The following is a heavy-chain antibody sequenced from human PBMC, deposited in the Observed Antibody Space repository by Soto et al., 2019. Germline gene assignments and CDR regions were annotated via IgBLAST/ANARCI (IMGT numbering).Heavy chain of an antibody. J-gene: IGHJ6*02. V-gene: IGHV4-39*01. Sequence: TLSLTCTVSGGSISSSSYYWGWIRHPPGKGLEWIWSIYYSGSTYYNPSLKIRVTISVDTSKNQFSLKLSSVTAADTAVYYCARSVAMYFAGMDDWGQGTTVTVSS. CDR3: ARSVAMYFAGMDD. CDR1: GGSISSSSYY. CDR2: IYYSGST. D-gene: IGHD2-21*01.